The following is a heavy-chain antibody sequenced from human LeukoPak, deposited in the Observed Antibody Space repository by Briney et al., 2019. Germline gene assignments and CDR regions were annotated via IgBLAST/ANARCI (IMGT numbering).Heavy chain of an antibody. D-gene: IGHD3-22*01. Sequence: ASVKVSCKASGYTFTSYDINWVRQATGQGLEWMGWMNPNSGNTGYAQKFQGRVTMTRNTSISTAYMELSSLRSEDTAVYYCARGGYYYDSSVYYYLAFDIWGQGTMVTVSS. J-gene: IGHJ3*02. CDR3: ARGGYYYDSSVYYYLAFDI. CDR1: GYTFTSYD. CDR2: MNPNSGNT. V-gene: IGHV1-8*01.